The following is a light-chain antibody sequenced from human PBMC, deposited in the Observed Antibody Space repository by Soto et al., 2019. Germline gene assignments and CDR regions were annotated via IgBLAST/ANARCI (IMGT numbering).Light chain of an antibody. CDR2: GAS. Sequence: SGDLAWYQQRPGQAPRLLVYGASSRGTGIPDGFSGSGSVTEFALTIISLERDGVAVDYCKENASARPQVFSSGTKVDI. CDR1: SGD. CDR3: KENASARPQV. V-gene: IGKV3-20*01. J-gene: IGKJ3*01.